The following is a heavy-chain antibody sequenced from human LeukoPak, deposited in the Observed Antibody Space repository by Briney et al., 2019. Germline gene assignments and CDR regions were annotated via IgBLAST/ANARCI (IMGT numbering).Heavy chain of an antibody. V-gene: IGHV3-48*01. J-gene: IGHJ4*02. CDR2: ISSSSSTI. CDR1: GFTFSSYS. D-gene: IGHD3-9*01. Sequence: PGGSLRLSCAASGFTFSSYSMNWVRQAPGKGLEWVSYISSSSSTIYYADSVKGRFTISRDNAKNSLYLQMNSLRAEDTAVYYCAKPVQRYFDWLFIDYWGQGTLVTVSS. CDR3: AKPVQRYFDWLFIDY.